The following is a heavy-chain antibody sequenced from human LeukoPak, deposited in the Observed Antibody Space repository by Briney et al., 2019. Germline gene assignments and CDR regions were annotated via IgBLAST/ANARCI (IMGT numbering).Heavy chain of an antibody. CDR3: ARGGRSEYFGSGSQDY. Sequence: PSETLSLTCTVSGGSISSSSYYWGWIRQPPGKGLEWIGSIYCSGSTYYNPSLKSRVTISVDTSKNQFSLKLSSVTAADTAVYYCARGGRSEYFGSGSQDYWGQGTLVTVSS. D-gene: IGHD3-10*01. CDR2: IYCSGST. J-gene: IGHJ4*02. CDR1: GGSISSSSYY. V-gene: IGHV4-39*01.